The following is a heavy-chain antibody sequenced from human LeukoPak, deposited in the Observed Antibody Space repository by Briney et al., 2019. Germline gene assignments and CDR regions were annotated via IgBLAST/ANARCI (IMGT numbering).Heavy chain of an antibody. D-gene: IGHD3-9*01. CDR2: INPKNGGT. V-gene: IGHV1-2*02. CDR1: GYTFTDYY. Sequence: ASVKVSFKASGYTFTDYYMHWVRQAPGQGLEWMGWINPKNGGTFYPQSFQGRITMTRDTSISTVYMELSSLLSADTAAYYCAREADILTGYYKYWGQGTVVTVSS. CDR3: AREADILTGYYKY. J-gene: IGHJ4*02.